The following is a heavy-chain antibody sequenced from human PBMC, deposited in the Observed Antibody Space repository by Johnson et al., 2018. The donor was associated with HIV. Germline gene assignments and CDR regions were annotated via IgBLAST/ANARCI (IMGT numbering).Heavy chain of an antibody. J-gene: IGHJ3*02. CDR2: ISYDGSNK. D-gene: IGHD3-10*01. CDR1: DFNVSSNY. Sequence: QVQLVESGGGLVQSGGSLRLSCAASDFNVSSNYISWVRQAPGKGLEWVAVISYDGSNKYYADSVKGRFTISRDNSKNTLYLQMNSLRAEDTAVYYCAKVQYYYGSGSNFDIWGQGTMVTVSS. V-gene: IGHV3-30*18. CDR3: AKVQYYYGSGSNFDI.